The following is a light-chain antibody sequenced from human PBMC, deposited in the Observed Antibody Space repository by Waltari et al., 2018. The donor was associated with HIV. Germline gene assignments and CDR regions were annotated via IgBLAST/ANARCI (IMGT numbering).Light chain of an antibody. CDR3: HQYSSSYQT. Sequence: EHVLTQSPGTLSLSPGDTATLSCRASQSVTTNFLAWYQQKPCQAPRLLIYGGSNRATGISDRFSGSGSETDFTLTISRLEPEDFAVYYCHQYSSSYQTFGQGTKVEI. CDR2: GGS. V-gene: IGKV3-20*01. CDR1: QSVTTNF. J-gene: IGKJ1*01.